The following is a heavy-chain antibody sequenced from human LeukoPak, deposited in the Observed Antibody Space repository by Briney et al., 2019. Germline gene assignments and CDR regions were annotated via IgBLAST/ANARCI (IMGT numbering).Heavy chain of an antibody. J-gene: IGHJ4*02. V-gene: IGHV3-7*03. CDR1: GFTFSSYW. D-gene: IGHD2-15*01. CDR2: IKQDGSEE. CDR3: ARDGGRSCYSVCYFDY. Sequence: GGSLRLSCAASGFTFSSYWMSWVRQAPGKGLEWVANIKQDGSEEYYVDSVKGRFTISRDNAKNSLYLQMNSLRAEDTAVYYCARDGGRSCYSVCYFDYWGQGTLVTVSS.